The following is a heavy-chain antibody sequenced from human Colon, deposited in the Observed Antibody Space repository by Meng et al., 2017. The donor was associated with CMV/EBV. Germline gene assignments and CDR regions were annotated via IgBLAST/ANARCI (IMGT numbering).Heavy chain of an antibody. Sequence: GESLKISCPASGFTFSTYWMSWVRQAPGKGLEWVASMKRDGSEGFYVDSVEGRFTISRDNAKNSLSLQMNNLRAEDTAVYYCVREGFCTSASCSSPGLQGGAFDMWGQGTLVTVSS. J-gene: IGHJ3*02. CDR1: GFTFSTYW. CDR3: VREGFCTSASCSSPGLQGGAFDM. V-gene: IGHV3-7*01. D-gene: IGHD2-2*01. CDR2: MKRDGSEG.